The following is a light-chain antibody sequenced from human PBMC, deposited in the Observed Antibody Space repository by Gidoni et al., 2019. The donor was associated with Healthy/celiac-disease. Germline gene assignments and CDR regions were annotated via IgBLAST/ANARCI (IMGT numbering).Light chain of an antibody. Sequence: EIVWPQSPGTLSLAPGERATLSCRASQSVSSSYLAWYQQKPGQAPRLLIYGASSRATGIPDRFSGSGSGTDFTLTISRLEPEDFAVYYCQQYGSSRITFGPGTKVDIK. CDR3: QQYGSSRIT. CDR2: GAS. CDR1: QSVSSSY. J-gene: IGKJ3*01. V-gene: IGKV3-20*01.